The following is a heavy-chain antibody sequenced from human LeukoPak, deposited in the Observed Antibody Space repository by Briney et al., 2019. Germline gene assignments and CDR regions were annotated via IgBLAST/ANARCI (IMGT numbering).Heavy chain of an antibody. CDR2: ISGSGGST. CDR3: AKNEQQLVLNWFDP. Sequence: PGGSLRLSCAASGFTFSSYAMSWVRQAPGKGPEWVSAISGSGGSTYYADSVKGRFTISRDNSKNTLYLQMNSLRAEDTAVYYCAKNEQQLVLNWFDPWGQGTLVTVSS. J-gene: IGHJ5*02. CDR1: GFTFSSYA. V-gene: IGHV3-23*01. D-gene: IGHD6-13*01.